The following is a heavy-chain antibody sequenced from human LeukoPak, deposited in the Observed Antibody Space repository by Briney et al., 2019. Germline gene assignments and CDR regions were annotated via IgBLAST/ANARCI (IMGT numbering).Heavy chain of an antibody. CDR2: ISPSGGST. J-gene: IGHJ5*02. V-gene: IGHV1-46*01. CDR1: GYTFTSNY. CDR3: ARGNRGYDTNWFDP. D-gene: IGHD1-14*01. Sequence: ASVKVSCKAFGYTFTSNYMHWVRQAPGQGPEWMGVISPSGGSTTYAQKFQGRVTMTRDMSTSTVYMELSSLRSEDTAVYYCARGNRGYDTNWFDPWGQGTLVTVSS.